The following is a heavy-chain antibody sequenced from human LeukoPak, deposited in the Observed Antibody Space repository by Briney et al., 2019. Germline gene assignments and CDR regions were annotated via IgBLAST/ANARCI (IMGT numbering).Heavy chain of an antibody. CDR1: GFTFGDYA. J-gene: IGHJ4*02. V-gene: IGHV3-49*03. Sequence: GRSLRLSCTASGFTFGDYAMSWFRQAPGKGPEWVGLIRSKAYGGTTEYAASVKGRFTISRDDSKGIAYLQMNNLKTEDTAVYYCTRDGFPGGYSSGWSEDYWGQGTLVTVSS. CDR2: IRSKAYGGTT. D-gene: IGHD6-19*01. CDR3: TRDGFPGGYSSGWSEDY.